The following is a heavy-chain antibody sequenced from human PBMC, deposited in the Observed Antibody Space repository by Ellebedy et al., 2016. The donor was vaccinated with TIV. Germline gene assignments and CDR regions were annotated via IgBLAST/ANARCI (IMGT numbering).Heavy chain of an antibody. CDR2: IRSTGSDK. CDR3: SRGWSIPDP. V-gene: IGHV3-21*06. J-gene: IGHJ5*02. D-gene: IGHD2-8*02. Sequence: PGGSLRLSCVASGFTFSNYNMNWVRQSPGKGLEWVSSIRSTGSDKYYAESVKGRFTISRDNAQDTLFLQMNSLRAEDTAVYFCSRGWSIPDPWGQGTLVIVSS. CDR1: GFTFSNYN.